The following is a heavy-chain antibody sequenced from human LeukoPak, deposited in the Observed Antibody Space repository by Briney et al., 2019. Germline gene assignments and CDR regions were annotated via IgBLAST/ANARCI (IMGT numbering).Heavy chain of an antibody. V-gene: IGHV5-51*01. CDR3: ARLLYSYGGDIDY. CDR2: IYPGDSDT. Sequence: GESLKISCKGSGHSFTSYWIGWVRQMPGKGLEWMGIIYPGDSDTRYGPSFQGQVTISADKSISTAYLQWSSLKASDTAMYYCARLLYSYGGDIDYWGQGTLVTVSS. D-gene: IGHD2-21*02. CDR1: GHSFTSYW. J-gene: IGHJ4*02.